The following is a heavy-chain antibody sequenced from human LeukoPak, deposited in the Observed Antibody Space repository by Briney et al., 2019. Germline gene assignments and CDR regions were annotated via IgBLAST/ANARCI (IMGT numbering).Heavy chain of an antibody. Sequence: GGSLRLSCAASGFTVSSNYMSWVRQAPGKGLEWVSVIYSGGSTYYADSVEGRFTISRHNSKNTLYLQMNSLRAEDTAVYYCASSVVVTPIYAFDIWGQGTMVTVSS. D-gene: IGHD2-21*02. V-gene: IGHV3-53*04. CDR3: ASSVVVTPIYAFDI. CDR1: GFTVSSNY. J-gene: IGHJ3*02. CDR2: IYSGGST.